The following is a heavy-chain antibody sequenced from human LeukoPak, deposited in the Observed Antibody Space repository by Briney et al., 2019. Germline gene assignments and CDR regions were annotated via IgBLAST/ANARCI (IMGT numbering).Heavy chain of an antibody. CDR1: GFTFSNFP. J-gene: IGHJ4*02. V-gene: IGHV3-30*14. CDR3: ARDLLAGTGGDY. Sequence: QPGGSLRLSCAASGFTFSNFPMQWVRQAPGKGLEWVAVVSHDGSNKYYADSVKGRFTISRDNSKNTLYLQVSSPRPDDTAVYYCARDLLAGTGGDYWGQGTLVTVSS. CDR2: VSHDGSNK. D-gene: IGHD6-19*01.